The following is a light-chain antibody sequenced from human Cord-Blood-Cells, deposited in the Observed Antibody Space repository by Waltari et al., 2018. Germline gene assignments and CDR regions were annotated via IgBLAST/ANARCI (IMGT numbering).Light chain of an antibody. CDR1: QGISNY. V-gene: IGKV1-16*02. CDR3: QQYNSYTYT. CDR2: ASS. Sequence: DIQMTQFPSSLSESVGARVTIHGRASQGISNYLAWFQQKPGKAHKSLIYASSILQSGFPSKFIGSESGTDFPRPISSLQPEDFATYYCQQYNSYTYTFGQGTKLEIK. J-gene: IGKJ2*01.